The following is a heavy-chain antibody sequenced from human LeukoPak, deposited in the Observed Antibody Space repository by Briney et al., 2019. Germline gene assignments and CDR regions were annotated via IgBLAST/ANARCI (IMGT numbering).Heavy chain of an antibody. V-gene: IGHV3-7*01. J-gene: IGHJ4*02. CDR1: GFSVTSYW. Sequence: GGSLRLSCGVSGFSVTSYWVSWVRQAPGKGLEWVASLKQDGSDRYYVDSVKGRFTIARDDAKNSLYLQMNSLRAEDTAVYYCAKASAMIVVVSKHFDYWGQGTLVTVSS. D-gene: IGHD3-22*01. CDR2: LKQDGSDR. CDR3: AKASAMIVVVSKHFDY.